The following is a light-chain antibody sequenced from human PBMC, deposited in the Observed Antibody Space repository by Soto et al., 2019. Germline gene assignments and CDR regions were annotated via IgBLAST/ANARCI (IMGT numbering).Light chain of an antibody. V-gene: IGKV3-20*01. CDR3: QQYGRSPRT. CDR1: QSVSSNY. CDR2: GAS. J-gene: IGKJ1*01. Sequence: EIVSTQSPGTLSLSPGERATLSCRASQSVSSNYLAWYQRNPGEAPRLLIYGASSTATGIPDRFGGSGSGTDFPVTSSRLYPEDVGLYFCQQYGRSPRTFGQGTKVEIK.